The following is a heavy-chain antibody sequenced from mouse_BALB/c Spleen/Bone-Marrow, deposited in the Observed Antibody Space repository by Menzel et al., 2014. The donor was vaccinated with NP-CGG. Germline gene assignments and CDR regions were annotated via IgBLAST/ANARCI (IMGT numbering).Heavy chain of an antibody. D-gene: IGHD1-1*01. CDR1: GYALSNYW. J-gene: IGHJ4*01. Sequence: VQLQQSGAELVRPGSSVKISCKASGYALSNYWMNWMKQRPGQGLEWIGQIYPGDGDTNYNGEFKGKATLTADKSSNTAYMQLSSLTSEDSAVYFCASRGDYSYSMDYWGQGTSVTVSS. V-gene: IGHV1-80*01. CDR3: ASRGDYSYSMDY. CDR2: IYPGDGDT.